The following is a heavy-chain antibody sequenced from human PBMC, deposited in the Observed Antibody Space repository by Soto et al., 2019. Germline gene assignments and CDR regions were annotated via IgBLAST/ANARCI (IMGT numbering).Heavy chain of an antibody. CDR2: ILPVSAPP. J-gene: IGHJ4*02. V-gene: IGHV1-69*13. D-gene: IGHD3-3*01. CDR1: GGTLNNYA. CDR3: ATDSNYDVSNSF. Sequence: SVNVSCKASGGTLNNYAINWVRQAPGQGLEWMGGILPVSAPPDYAQKFQGRVSITADHSTSTVYMELSRLKSDDTAVYFCATDSNYDVSNSFWGQGTLVTVSS.